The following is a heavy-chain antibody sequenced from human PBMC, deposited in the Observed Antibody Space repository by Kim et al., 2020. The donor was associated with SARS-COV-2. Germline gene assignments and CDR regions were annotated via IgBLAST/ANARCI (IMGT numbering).Heavy chain of an antibody. CDR2: INHSGST. J-gene: IGHJ5*02. V-gene: IGHV4-34*01. CDR3: ARDTVTTGGWFDP. Sequence: SETLSLTCAVYGGSFSGYYWSWIRQPPGKGLEWIGEINHSGSTNYNPSLKSRVTISVDTSKNQFSLKLSSVTAADTAVYYCARDTVTTGGWFDPWGQGTLVTVSS. CDR1: GGSFSGYY. D-gene: IGHD4-17*01.